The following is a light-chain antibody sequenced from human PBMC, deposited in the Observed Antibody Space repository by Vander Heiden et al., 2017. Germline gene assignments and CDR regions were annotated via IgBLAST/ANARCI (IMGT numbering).Light chain of an antibody. V-gene: IGKV1-5*03. CDR2: KAS. Sequence: RGTISCRASQSISTSLAWYQQKPGKAPKLVIYKASSLETGVPSTFSGSGSGTEFTLTISSLQPDDFASYYCHQYNDYPYTFGQGTKLEIK. J-gene: IGKJ2*01. CDR1: QSISTS. CDR3: HQYNDYPYT.